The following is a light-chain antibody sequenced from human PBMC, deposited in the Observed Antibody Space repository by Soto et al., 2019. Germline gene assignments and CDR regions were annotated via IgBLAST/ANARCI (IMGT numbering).Light chain of an antibody. CDR3: QQYKILTPSP. V-gene: IGKV3-20*01. CDR2: GAS. CDR1: QIVSANY. Sequence: EIVLTHSPATLSLSPGERATLSCRASQIVSANYSAWDQQRPGPAPRLVVYGASSRATGVPDRVSGSVSGTDFSLSIFSLRTENFAEYNRQQYKILTPSPFGQGT. J-gene: IGKJ2*01.